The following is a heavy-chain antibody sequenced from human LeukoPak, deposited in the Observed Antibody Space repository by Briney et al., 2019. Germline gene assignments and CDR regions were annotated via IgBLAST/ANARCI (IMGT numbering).Heavy chain of an antibody. CDR2: INPNNGAT. V-gene: IGHV1-2*06. J-gene: IGHJ4*02. D-gene: IGHD1-26*01. Sequence: ASVKVSCKASGYTFTGSYMHWVRQAPGPGRECMGRINPNNGATNNAQKLQGRVNIAGYTSIRTAYMELSSLRSDGTAVYYCTRESGSGQGNDDWGQGTLVTVSS. CDR3: TRESGSGQGNDD. CDR1: GYTFTGSY.